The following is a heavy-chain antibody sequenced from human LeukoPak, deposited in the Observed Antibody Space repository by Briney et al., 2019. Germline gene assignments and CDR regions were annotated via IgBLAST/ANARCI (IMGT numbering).Heavy chain of an antibody. Sequence: PGGSLRLSCAASGFTFSSYGMHWVRQAPGKGLEWVAVISYDGSNKYYADSVKGRFTISRDNSKNTLYLQMHSLRAEDTAVYYCAKDGIGYYDFWSGYYTDYWGQGTLVTVSS. D-gene: IGHD3-3*01. J-gene: IGHJ4*02. CDR2: ISYDGSNK. CDR3: AKDGIGYYDFWSGYYTDY. CDR1: GFTFSSYG. V-gene: IGHV3-30*18.